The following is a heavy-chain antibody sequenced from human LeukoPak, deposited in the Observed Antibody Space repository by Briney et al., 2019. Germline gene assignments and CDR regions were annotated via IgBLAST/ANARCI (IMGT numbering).Heavy chain of an antibody. V-gene: IGHV1-2*02. Sequence: GASVKVSCEASGGYYIYWVRQAPGQGLEWMGWINPDNGGTNYAQKFQGRVTVTWDTSITTAYMELSSLKSGDTAVYYCTREGSLGFDYWGQGTLVTVSS. J-gene: IGHJ4*02. CDR3: TREGSLGFDY. CDR1: GGYY. D-gene: IGHD3-10*01. CDR2: INPDNGGT.